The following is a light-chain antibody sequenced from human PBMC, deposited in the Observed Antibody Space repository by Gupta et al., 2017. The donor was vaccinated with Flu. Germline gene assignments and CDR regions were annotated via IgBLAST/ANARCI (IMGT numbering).Light chain of an antibody. V-gene: IGLV1-47*01. CDR1: SSNIGSNY. CDR3: AAWDDSLSGWV. Sequence: MFTISFSGSSSNIGSNYVYWYQQLPGTAPKLLIYRNNQRPSGVPDRFSGSKSGTSASLAISGLRSEDEADYYCAAWDDSLSGWVFGGGTKLTVL. CDR2: RNN. J-gene: IGLJ3*02.